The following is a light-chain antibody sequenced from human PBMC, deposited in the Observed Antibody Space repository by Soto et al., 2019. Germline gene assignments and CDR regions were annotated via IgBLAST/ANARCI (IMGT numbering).Light chain of an antibody. CDR2: AAS. CDR1: QNISNY. V-gene: IGKV1-39*01. CDR3: QQSYSTLWT. Sequence: DIQMTQSPSSLSASVGDRVTITCRASQNISNYLNWYQQKPGKAPKLLIYAASSLQSGVPSRFSGSGSGTDFSLTISSLQPEDFATYYCQQSYSTLWTFGQGTKVEIK. J-gene: IGKJ1*01.